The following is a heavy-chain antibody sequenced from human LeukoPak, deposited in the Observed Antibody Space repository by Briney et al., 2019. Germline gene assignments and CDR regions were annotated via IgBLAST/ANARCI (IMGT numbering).Heavy chain of an antibody. D-gene: IGHD4-11*01. CDR3: VRIDYSNAFDI. J-gene: IGHJ3*02. V-gene: IGHV1-8*01. Sequence: ASVKVSCKASGYSFTNFDINWVRQATGQGLEWMGWMNPKTGNTGSAQKLQGRVTITGNTSISTAYMELSSLRSEDTAVYYCVRIDYSNAFDIWGQGTMVTVSS. CDR2: MNPKTGNT. CDR1: GYSFTNFD.